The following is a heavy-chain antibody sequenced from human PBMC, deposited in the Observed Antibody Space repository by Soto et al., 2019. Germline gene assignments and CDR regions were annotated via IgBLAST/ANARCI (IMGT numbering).Heavy chain of an antibody. CDR3: ARGVAGPLHWFDP. CDR2: INAGNGNT. CDR1: GYTFTRYG. D-gene: IGHD6-19*01. J-gene: IGHJ5*02. V-gene: IGHV1-3*01. Sequence: ASVKVSCKASGYTFTRYGMHWVRQAPGQRLEWMGWINAGNGNTKYSQKFQGRVTITRDTSASTAYMELSSLRSEDTAVYYCARGVAGPLHWFDPWGQGTLVSVSS.